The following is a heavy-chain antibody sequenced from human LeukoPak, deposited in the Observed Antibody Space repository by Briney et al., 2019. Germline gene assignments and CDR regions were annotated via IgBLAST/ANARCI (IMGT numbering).Heavy chain of an antibody. CDR3: ARDKYYDFWSGYLRVYYYYYMDV. CDR2: IKQDGSEK. CDR1: GFTFSSYW. Sequence: GGSLRLSCAASGFTFSSYWMSWVRQAPGKGLEWVANIKQDGSEKYNVDSVKGRFTISRDNAKNSLYLQMNSLRAEDTAVYYCARDKYYDFWSGYLRVYYYYYMDVWGKGTTVTVSS. V-gene: IGHV3-7*01. D-gene: IGHD3-3*01. J-gene: IGHJ6*03.